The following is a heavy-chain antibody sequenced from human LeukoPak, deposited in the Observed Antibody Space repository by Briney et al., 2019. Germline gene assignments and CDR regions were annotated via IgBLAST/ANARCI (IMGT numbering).Heavy chain of an antibody. CDR1: GYTFTSYD. CDR2: MNPNSGNT. J-gene: IGHJ4*02. CDR3: ARGLGSYDSSELTWPMISF. D-gene: IGHD3-22*01. V-gene: IGHV1-8*01. Sequence: ASVTVSCKASGYTFTSYDINWVRQATGQGLEWMGWMNPNSGNTGYAQKFQGRVTMTRSTSITTAYMELSGLRSEDTAVYYCARGLGSYDSSELTWPMISFWGQGTQVTVSS.